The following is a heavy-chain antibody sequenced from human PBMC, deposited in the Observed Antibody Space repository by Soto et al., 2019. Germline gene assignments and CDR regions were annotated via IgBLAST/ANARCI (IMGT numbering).Heavy chain of an antibody. CDR3: VRGGLGYYGMDV. D-gene: IGHD6-19*01. Sequence: EVQVVESGGGIVQPGGSLRLSCAASGFTFSTYWMHWVRQAPGKGLVWVSRIKYDGITTNYSDSVKGRFTISRDNAKNTVYLQANSLRAEDTAVYHCVRGGLGYYGMDVWGQGTTVTVSS. CDR2: IKYDGITT. J-gene: IGHJ6*02. V-gene: IGHV3-74*01. CDR1: GFTFSTYW.